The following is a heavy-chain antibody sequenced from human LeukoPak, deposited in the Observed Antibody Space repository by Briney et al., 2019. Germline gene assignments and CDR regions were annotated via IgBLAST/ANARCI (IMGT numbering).Heavy chain of an antibody. J-gene: IGHJ4*02. D-gene: IGHD6-19*01. CDR1: GFTFSSYW. CDR2: INSDGSST. V-gene: IGHV3-74*01. CDR3: ARDGRGWYKDY. Sequence: GGSLRLSCAASGFTFSSYWMHWVRQAPGKGLVWVSRINSDGSSTSYADSVKGRFTISRDNAKNALYLQMNSLRAEDTAMYYCARDGRGWYKDYWGQGTLVTVSS.